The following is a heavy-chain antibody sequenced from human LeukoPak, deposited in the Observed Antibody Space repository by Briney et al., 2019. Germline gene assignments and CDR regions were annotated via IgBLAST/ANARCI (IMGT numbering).Heavy chain of an antibody. D-gene: IGHD3-16*01. CDR2: IYPSGNT. V-gene: IGHV4-4*07. CDR1: GGSISSYY. Sequence: NASETLSLTCTVSGGSISSYYWSWIRQPAGKGLEWIGRIYPSGNTNFNPSLMSRVTMSIDTSKNQFSLKLTSVTAADSAAYYCARDGGVMGTFDIWGHGTMVTISS. CDR3: ARDGGVMGTFDI. J-gene: IGHJ3*02.